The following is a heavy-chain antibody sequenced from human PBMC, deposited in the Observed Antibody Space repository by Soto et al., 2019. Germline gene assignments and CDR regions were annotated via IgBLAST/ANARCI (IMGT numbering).Heavy chain of an antibody. CDR3: ARMFRDSGSYYNVDY. J-gene: IGHJ4*02. CDR1: GFSLSTSGMC. CDR2: IDWDDDK. D-gene: IGHD3-10*01. V-gene: IGHV2-70*11. Sequence: SGPTLVNPTQTLTLTCTFSGFSLSTSGMCVSWIRQPPGKALEWLARIDWDDDKYYSTSLKTRLTISKDTSKNQVVLTMTNMDPVDTATYYCARMFRDSGSYYNVDYWGQGTLVTVSS.